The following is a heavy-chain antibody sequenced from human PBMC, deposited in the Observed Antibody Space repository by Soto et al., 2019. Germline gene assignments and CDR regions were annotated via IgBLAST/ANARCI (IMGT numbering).Heavy chain of an antibody. D-gene: IGHD3-22*01. Sequence: SETLSLTCTVSGGSISSYYWSWIRQPPGKGLEWIGYIYYSGSTNYNPSLKSRVTISVDTSKNQFSLKLSSVTAADTAVYYCARINYYDSSGYYYKGGNWFDPWGQGTLVTVSS. CDR2: IYYSGST. V-gene: IGHV4-59*01. J-gene: IGHJ5*02. CDR3: ARINYYDSSGYYYKGGNWFDP. CDR1: GGSISSYY.